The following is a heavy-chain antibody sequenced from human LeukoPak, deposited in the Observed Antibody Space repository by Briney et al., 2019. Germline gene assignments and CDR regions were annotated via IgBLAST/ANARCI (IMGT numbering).Heavy chain of an antibody. V-gene: IGHV4-59*12. CDR2: IYYSGTT. D-gene: IGHD6-19*01. CDR1: GGSISSYY. J-gene: IGHJ4*02. Sequence: PSETLSLTCTVSGGSISSYYWSWIRQPPGKGLEWIGYIYYSGTTNYNPSLKSRVTISVDTSKNQFSLKLSSVTAADTAVYYCASWPIAVAGLYYFDYWGQGTLVTVSS. CDR3: ASWPIAVAGLYYFDY.